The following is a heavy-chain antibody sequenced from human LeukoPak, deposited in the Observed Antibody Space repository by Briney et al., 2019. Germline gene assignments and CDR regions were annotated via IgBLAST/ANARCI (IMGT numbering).Heavy chain of an antibody. J-gene: IGHJ6*02. Sequence: GGSLRLSCAASGFTFSSYAMHWVRQAPGKGLEWVAVISYDGSNKYYADSVKGRFTISRDNSKNTLYLQMNSPRAEDTAVYYCARGGYSSSWYEFGYYGMDVWGQGTTVTVSS. CDR2: ISYDGSNK. CDR3: ARGGYSSSWYEFGYYGMDV. V-gene: IGHV3-30-3*01. D-gene: IGHD6-13*01. CDR1: GFTFSSYA.